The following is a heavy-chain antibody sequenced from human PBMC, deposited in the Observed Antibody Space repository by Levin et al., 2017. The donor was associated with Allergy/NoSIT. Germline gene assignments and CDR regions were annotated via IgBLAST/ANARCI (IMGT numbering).Heavy chain of an antibody. CDR1: GFTFNNHA. J-gene: IGHJ4*02. Sequence: GGSLRLSCEASGFTFNNHAMGWVRQAPGKGLEWVSGINDKGATTFYADSVKGRFTISRDNSKNSLSLQMNSLRTEDTAVYYCAKDIEASHWLDFDYWGQGTLVTVSS. CDR3: AKDIEASHWLDFDY. CDR2: INDKGATT. V-gene: IGHV3-23*01. D-gene: IGHD1-1*01.